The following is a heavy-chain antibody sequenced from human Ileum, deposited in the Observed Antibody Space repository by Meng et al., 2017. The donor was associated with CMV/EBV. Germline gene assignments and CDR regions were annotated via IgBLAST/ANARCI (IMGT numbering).Heavy chain of an antibody. J-gene: IGHJ4*02. CDR3: ARGRDDIYYDSSGYYFDY. Sequence: GYCSGYYWSWIRQPPGKGLEWIGEINHSGSTNYNPSLKSRVTISVDTSKNQFSLKLSSVTAADTAVYYCARGRDDIYYDSSGYYFDYWGQGTLVTVSS. D-gene: IGHD3-22*01. V-gene: IGHV4-34*01. CDR1: GYCSGYY. CDR2: INHSGST.